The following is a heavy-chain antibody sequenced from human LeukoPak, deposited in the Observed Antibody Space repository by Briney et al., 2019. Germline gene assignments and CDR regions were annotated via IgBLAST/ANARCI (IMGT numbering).Heavy chain of an antibody. CDR3: AKGTQYQLLYSWFDP. CDR1: GFTFSSYA. CDR2: ISGSGGST. J-gene: IGHJ5*02. Sequence: GGSLRLSCAASGFTFSSYAMSSVRQAPGKGLEWVSAISGSGGSTYYADSVKGRFTISRDNSKNTLYLQMNSLRAEDTAVYYWAKGTQYQLLYSWFDPWGQRTLVTVSS. V-gene: IGHV3-23*01. D-gene: IGHD2-2*01.